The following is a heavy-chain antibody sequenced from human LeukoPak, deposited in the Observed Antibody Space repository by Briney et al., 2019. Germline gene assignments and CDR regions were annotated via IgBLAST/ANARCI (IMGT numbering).Heavy chain of an antibody. D-gene: IGHD2-15*01. CDR2: ISNNGGYT. Sequence: GSLILSCAASGFTFSSSAMSWVRQAPGKGLEWVSAISNNGGYTYYADSVQGRFTISRDNSKSTLCLQMNSLRAEDTAVYYCAKQLGYCSDGSCYFPYWGQGTLVTVSS. V-gene: IGHV3-23*01. CDR1: GFTFSSSA. J-gene: IGHJ4*02. CDR3: AKQLGYCSDGSCYFPY.